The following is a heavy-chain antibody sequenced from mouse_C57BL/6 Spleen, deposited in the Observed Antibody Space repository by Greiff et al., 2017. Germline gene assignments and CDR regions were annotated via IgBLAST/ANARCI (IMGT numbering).Heavy chain of an antibody. CDR1: GYTFTSYW. Sequence: VQLQQPGTELVQPGASVKLSCKASGYTFTSYWMHWVKQRPGQGLEWIGNINPSNGGTTYNEKFKSKATLTVDNSSITAYMQLSILTSEYSAVYFCAKCISDCLLRGWFAYWGHGTLVTVSA. J-gene: IGHJ3*01. CDR3: AKCISDCLLRGWFAY. V-gene: IGHV1-53*01. D-gene: IGHD1-1*01. CDR2: INPSNGGT.